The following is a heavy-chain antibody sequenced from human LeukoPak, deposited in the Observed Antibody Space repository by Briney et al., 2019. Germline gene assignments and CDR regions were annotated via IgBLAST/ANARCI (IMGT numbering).Heavy chain of an antibody. Sequence: ASVKVSCKASGYTFTSYAMHWVRQAPGQRLEWMGWINAGNGNTKYSQKFQGRVTITRDTSASTAYMELSSVTAADTAVYYCAREGVGATRDPAFWGQGTLVTVSS. CDR1: GYTFTSYA. D-gene: IGHD1-26*01. CDR3: AREGVGATRDPAF. V-gene: IGHV1-3*01. J-gene: IGHJ4*02. CDR2: INAGNGNT.